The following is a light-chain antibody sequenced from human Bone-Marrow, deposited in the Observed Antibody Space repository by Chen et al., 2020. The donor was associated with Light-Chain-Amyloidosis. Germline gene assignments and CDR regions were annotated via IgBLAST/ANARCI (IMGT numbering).Light chain of an antibody. CDR1: QSVLYISNNQNY. CDR3: QQYYNVPFT. CDR2: FAS. J-gene: IGKJ3*01. Sequence: DIVMTQSPDSLAVSLGERATINCKSSQSVLYISNNQNYLTWYQQKPGQPPKLLIYFASTRESGVPDRFSGSGSGTDFTLTISSLQAEDVAVYYCQQYYNVPFTFGPGTKVDIK. V-gene: IGKV4-1*01.